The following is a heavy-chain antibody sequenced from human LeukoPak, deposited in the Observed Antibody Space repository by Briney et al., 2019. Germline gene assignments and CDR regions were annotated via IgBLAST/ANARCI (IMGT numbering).Heavy chain of an antibody. Sequence: ASVKVSCKASGYTFTSYGISWVRQAPGQGLEWMGWISAYNGNTNYAQKLQGRVTMTTDTSTSTAYMELRSLRSDDTAVYYCARVQAKYYDFWSGYYDYYYGMDVWGQGTTVTVSS. V-gene: IGHV1-18*01. CDR1: GYTFTSYG. CDR3: ARVQAKYYDFWSGYYDYYYGMDV. D-gene: IGHD3-3*01. CDR2: ISAYNGNT. J-gene: IGHJ6*02.